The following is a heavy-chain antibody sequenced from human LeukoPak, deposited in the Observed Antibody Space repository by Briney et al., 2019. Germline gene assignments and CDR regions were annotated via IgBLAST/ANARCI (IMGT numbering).Heavy chain of an antibody. CDR2: IRSKAYGGTT. Sequence: PGGSLRLSCTASGFTFGDYAMSWVRQAPGKGLEWVGFIRSKAYGGTTEYAASVKGRFTISRDDSKSIAYLQMNSLKTEDTAVYYRTRVRGWLQLIADAAFDIWGQGTMVTVSS. J-gene: IGHJ3*02. D-gene: IGHD5-24*01. V-gene: IGHV3-49*04. CDR3: TRVRGWLQLIADAAFDI. CDR1: GFTFGDYA.